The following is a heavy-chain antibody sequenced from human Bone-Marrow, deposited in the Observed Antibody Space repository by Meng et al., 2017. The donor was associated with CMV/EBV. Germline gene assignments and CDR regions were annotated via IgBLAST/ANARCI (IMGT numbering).Heavy chain of an antibody. CDR1: GFTVSSNY. Sequence: GGSLRLSCAASGFTVSSNYMSWVRQAPGKGLEWVSVIYSGGSTYYADSVKGRFTISSDNSKNTLYLQMNSLRAEDTAVYYCARLTILKDDWFDPWGQGTLVTFSS. CDR3: ARLTILKDDWFDP. J-gene: IGHJ5*02. CDR2: IYSGGST. V-gene: IGHV3-53*01. D-gene: IGHD3-3*01.